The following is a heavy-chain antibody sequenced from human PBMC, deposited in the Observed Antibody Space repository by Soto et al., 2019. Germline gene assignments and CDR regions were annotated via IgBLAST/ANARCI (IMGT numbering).Heavy chain of an antibody. Sequence: NPSETLSLTCAVYVGSFSGYYWSWIRQPPGKGLEWIGEINHSGSTNYNPSLKSRVTISVDTSKNQFSLKLSSVTAADTAVYYCARGRPVQLWLLGYYYYMEVWGKGTTVTVSS. CDR1: VGSFSGYY. J-gene: IGHJ6*03. V-gene: IGHV4-34*01. CDR3: ARGRPVQLWLLGYYYYMEV. D-gene: IGHD5-18*01. CDR2: INHSGST.